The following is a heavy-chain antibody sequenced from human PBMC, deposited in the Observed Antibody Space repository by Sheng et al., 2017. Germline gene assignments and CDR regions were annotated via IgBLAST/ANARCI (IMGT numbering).Heavy chain of an antibody. V-gene: IGHV1-69*13. Sequence: QVQLVQSGAEVKKPGSSVKVSCKASGGTFSSYAISWVRQAPGQGLEWMGGIIPIFGTANYAQKFQGRVTITADESTSTAYMELSSLRSEDTAVYYCARKACSSTSCYPYYYYYMDVVGPKGPRSPSP. CDR3: ARKACSSTSCYPYYYYYMDV. J-gene: IGHJ6*03. CDR1: GGTFSSYA. CDR2: IIPIFGTA. D-gene: IGHD2-2*01.